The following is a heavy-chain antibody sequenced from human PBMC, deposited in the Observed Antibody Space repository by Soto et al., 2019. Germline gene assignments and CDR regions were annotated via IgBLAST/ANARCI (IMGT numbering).Heavy chain of an antibody. V-gene: IGHV4-39*01. CDR2: IYYSGST. CDR1: GGSISSSSYY. J-gene: IGHJ4*02. D-gene: IGHD2-2*01. CDR3: ARRGGGDIVVVPAAFDY. Sequence: QLQLQESGPGLVKPSETLSLTCTVSGGSISSSSYYWGWIRQPPGKGLEWIGSIYYSGSTYYNPSLKSRVTISVDTSKTQFSLKLRSVTAADTAVYYCARRGGGDIVVVPAAFDYWGQGTLVTVSS.